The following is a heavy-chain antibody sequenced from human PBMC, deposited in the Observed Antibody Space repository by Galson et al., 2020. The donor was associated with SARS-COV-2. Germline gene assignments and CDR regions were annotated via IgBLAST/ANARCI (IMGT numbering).Heavy chain of an antibody. CDR3: ARFTTGLRYSSGWYSSSWFDP. CDR1: GFSLSTSGMC. CDR2: IDWDDEK. J-gene: IGHJ5*02. Sequence: SGPTLVKPTQTLTLTCTFSGFSLSTSGMCVSWIRQPPGKALEWLALIDWDDEKYYSTSLKTRLTISKDTSKKQVVLTMTNMDPVDTATYYCARFTTGLRYSSGWYSSSWFDPWGQGTLVTVSS. V-gene: IGHV2-70*01. D-gene: IGHD6-19*01.